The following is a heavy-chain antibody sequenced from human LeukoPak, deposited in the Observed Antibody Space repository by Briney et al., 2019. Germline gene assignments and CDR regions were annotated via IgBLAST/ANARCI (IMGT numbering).Heavy chain of an antibody. Sequence: SQTLSLTCAVSGGSIISGGYYWSWIRQHPGKGLEWIGYICYSGSTYYNPSLKSRVTISVDTSKNQFSLKLSSVTAADTAVYYCAREGRYYDSSGYYLYSFDYWGQGTLVTVSS. CDR1: GGSIISGGYY. J-gene: IGHJ4*02. V-gene: IGHV4-31*11. D-gene: IGHD3-22*01. CDR2: ICYSGST. CDR3: AREGRYYDSSGYYLYSFDY.